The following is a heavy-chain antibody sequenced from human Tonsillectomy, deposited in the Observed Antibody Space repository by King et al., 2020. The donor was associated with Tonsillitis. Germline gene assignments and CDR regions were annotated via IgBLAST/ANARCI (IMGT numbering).Heavy chain of an antibody. J-gene: IGHJ6*01. Sequence: VQLVESGGGLVQPGGSLRLSCAASGFTFSSYWMNWVRQAPGKGLEWVANIKQDGREKYYVGSVKGRFTISRDNAKNSLYLQMNSLRVGDTAVYYCARQGDRPLLPVYYLYGSDGWGQGTTVALSS. CDR3: ARQGDRPLLPVYYLYGSDG. D-gene: IGHD2-15*01. CDR1: GFTFSSYW. V-gene: IGHV3-7*03. CDR2: IKQDGREK.